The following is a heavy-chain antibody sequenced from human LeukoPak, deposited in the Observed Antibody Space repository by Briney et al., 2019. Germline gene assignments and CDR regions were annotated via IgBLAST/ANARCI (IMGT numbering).Heavy chain of an antibody. CDR2: IYYSGSA. Sequence: SETLSLTCTVSGGSISSSSYYWGWIRQPPGKGLEWIGSIYYSGSAYYNPSLKSRVTISVDTSKNQFSLKLSSVTAADTAVYYCARRDYDFWSGYLRHFDYWGQGTLVTVSS. CDR3: ARRDYDFWSGYLRHFDY. V-gene: IGHV4-39*01. J-gene: IGHJ4*02. D-gene: IGHD3-3*01. CDR1: GGSISSSSYY.